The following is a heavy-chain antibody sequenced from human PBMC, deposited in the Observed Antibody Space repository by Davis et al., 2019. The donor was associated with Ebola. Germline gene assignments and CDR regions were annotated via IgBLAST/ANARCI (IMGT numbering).Heavy chain of an antibody. Sequence: GSLRLSCAASGFTFSSYSMNWVRQAPGKGLEWVSSISSSSSYIYYADSVKGRFTISRDNAKNPMNLQMNSLRAEDTAVYYCASPASPDYYYGMDVWGQGTTVTVSS. CDR3: ASPASPDYYYGMDV. CDR2: ISSSSSYI. CDR1: GFTFSSYS. V-gene: IGHV3-21*01. J-gene: IGHJ6*02.